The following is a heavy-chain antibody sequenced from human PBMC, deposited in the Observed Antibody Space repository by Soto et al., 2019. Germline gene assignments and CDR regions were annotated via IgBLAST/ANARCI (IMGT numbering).Heavy chain of an antibody. CDR2: IKSRTDGGTT. V-gene: IGHV3-15*01. CDR3: TPDTGYGVYYYYGMDV. J-gene: IGHJ6*02. Sequence: GLTLRLSCAASGFTFNNAWMSWVRQAPGKGLEWVGRIKSRTDGGTTDYAAPVKGRFTISRDDSKNTLYLQMNSLITKDPAVYYCTPDTGYGVYYYYGMDVWGQGTTVTVSS. D-gene: IGHD4-17*01. CDR1: GFTFNNAW.